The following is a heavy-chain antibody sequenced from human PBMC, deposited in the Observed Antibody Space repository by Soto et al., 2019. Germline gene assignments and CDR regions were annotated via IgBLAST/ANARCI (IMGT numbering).Heavy chain of an antibody. D-gene: IGHD2-2*01. Sequence: EVQLVESGGGLVKPGGSRRLSCAASGLTLSNAWMRWVRQAPGKGLEWVGRIKSKTDGGTTDYAAPVKGRVTISGDHSIITLYVQMNSLQPEDTAVYYCSTYIVVLPPYAFDIWGQGTMVTGFS. CDR3: STYIVVLPPYAFDI. V-gene: IGHV3-15*01. CDR2: IKSKTDGGTT. CDR1: GLTLSNAW. J-gene: IGHJ3*02.